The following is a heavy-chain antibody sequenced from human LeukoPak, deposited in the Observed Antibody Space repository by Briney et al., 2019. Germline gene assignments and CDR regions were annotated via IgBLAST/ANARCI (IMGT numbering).Heavy chain of an antibody. V-gene: IGHV4-59*01. CDR3: ARVMNSSIWYRADAFDI. J-gene: IGHJ3*02. Sequence: SETLSLTCTVSGGSISSYYWSWIRKPPGKGLEWIGYIYYSGSTNYNPSLKSRVTISVDTSKNQFSLKLSSVTAADTAVYYCARVMNSSIWYRADAFDIWGQGTMVTVSS. CDR2: IYYSGST. D-gene: IGHD6-13*01. CDR1: GGSISSYY.